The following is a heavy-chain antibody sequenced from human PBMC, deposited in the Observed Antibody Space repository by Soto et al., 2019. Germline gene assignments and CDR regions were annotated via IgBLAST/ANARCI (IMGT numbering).Heavy chain of an antibody. D-gene: IGHD6-13*01. Sequence: GGSLRLSXAASGFTFDDYAMHWVRQVPGKGLEWVSGINWSSGSIGYADSVKGRFAISRDNAKNSLHLQMNSLRAEDTAFYYCVKDESINWYSGHFRHWGQGTLVTVSS. J-gene: IGHJ1*01. V-gene: IGHV3-9*01. CDR1: GFTFDDYA. CDR3: VKDESINWYSGHFRH. CDR2: INWSSGSI.